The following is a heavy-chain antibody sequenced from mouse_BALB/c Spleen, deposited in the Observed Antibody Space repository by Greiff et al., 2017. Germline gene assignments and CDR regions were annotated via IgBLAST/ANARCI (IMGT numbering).Heavy chain of an antibody. CDR1: GYTFTNYW. J-gene: IGHJ3*01. V-gene: IGHV1-63*02. CDR2: IYPGGGYT. CDR3: ARGGDYRYSFAY. D-gene: IGHD2-14*01. Sequence: QVQLQQSGAELVRPGTSVKISCKASGYTFTNYWLGWVKQRPGHGLEWIGDIYPGGGYTNYNEKFKGKATLTADTSSSTAYMQLSSLTSEDSAVYFCARGGDYRYSFAYWGQGTLVTVSA.